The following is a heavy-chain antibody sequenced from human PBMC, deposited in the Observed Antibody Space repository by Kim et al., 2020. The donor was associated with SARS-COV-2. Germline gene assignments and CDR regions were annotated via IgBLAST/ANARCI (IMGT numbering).Heavy chain of an antibody. Sequence: SETLSLTCAVYGGSFSGYYWSWIRQPPGKGLEWIGEINHSGSTNYNPSLKSRVTISVDTSKNQFSLKLSSVTAADTAVYYCARGPRVATFDYWGQGTLVTVSS. CDR1: GGSFSGYY. CDR2: INHSGST. J-gene: IGHJ4*02. CDR3: ARGPRVATFDY. D-gene: IGHD5-12*01. V-gene: IGHV4-34*01.